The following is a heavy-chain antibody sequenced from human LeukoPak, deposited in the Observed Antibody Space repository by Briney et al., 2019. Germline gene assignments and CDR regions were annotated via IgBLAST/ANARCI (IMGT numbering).Heavy chain of an antibody. D-gene: IGHD4-11*01. V-gene: IGHV1-69*05. CDR3: ARAVPGYSTWINY. CDR1: GGTFSSYA. CDR2: IIPIFGTA. Sequence: ASVKVSCKASGGTFSSYAISWVRQAPGQGLEWMGGIIPIFGTANYAQKFQGRVTITTDESTSTAYMELSSLRSEDTAVYYCARAVPGYSTWINYWGQGTLVTVSS. J-gene: IGHJ4*02.